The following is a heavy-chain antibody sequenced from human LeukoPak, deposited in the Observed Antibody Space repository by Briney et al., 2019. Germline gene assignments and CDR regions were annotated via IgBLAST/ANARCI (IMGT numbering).Heavy chain of an antibody. D-gene: IGHD6-13*01. CDR2: IYYSGST. J-gene: IGHJ4*02. CDR1: GGSISSGGYY. V-gene: IGHV4-31*03. Sequence: SETLSLTCTVSGGSISSGGYYWSWIRQHPGKGLEWIGYIYYSGSTYYNPSLKSRVTISVDTSKNQFSVRLSSVTAADTAVYYCARESGYSSSWTRFDYWGQGTLVTVSS. CDR3: ARESGYSSSWTRFDY.